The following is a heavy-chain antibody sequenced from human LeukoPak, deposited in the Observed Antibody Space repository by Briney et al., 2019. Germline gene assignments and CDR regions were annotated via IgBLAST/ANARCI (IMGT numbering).Heavy chain of an antibody. CDR1: GFTFSTYS. V-gene: IGHV3-30*18. D-gene: IGHD1-26*01. CDR3: AKALEVGVHYYYYGMDV. Sequence: GGSLRLSCAASGFTFSTYSMNWVRQAPGKGLEWVAVISYDGSNKYYADSVKGRFTISRDNSKNTLYLQMNSLRAEDTAVYYCAKALEVGVHYYYYGMDVWGQGTTVTVSS. CDR2: ISYDGSNK. J-gene: IGHJ6*02.